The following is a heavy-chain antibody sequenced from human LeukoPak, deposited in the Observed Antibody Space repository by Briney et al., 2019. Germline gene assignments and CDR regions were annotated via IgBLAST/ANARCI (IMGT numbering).Heavy chain of an antibody. J-gene: IGHJ4*02. Sequence: SETLSLTCAVYGGSFSGYYWSWIRQPPGKGLEWIGEINHSGSTNYNPSLKSRVTISVDTSKNQFSLKLSSVTAADTAVYYCARGQYDHVWGRARNKALDYWGQGTLVTVSS. V-gene: IGHV4-34*01. CDR2: INHSGST. CDR3: ARGQYDHVWGRARNKALDY. D-gene: IGHD3-16*01. CDR1: GGSFSGYY.